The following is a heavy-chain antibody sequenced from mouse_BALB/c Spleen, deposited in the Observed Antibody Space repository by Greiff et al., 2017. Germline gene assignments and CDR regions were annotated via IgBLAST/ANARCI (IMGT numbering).Heavy chain of an antibody. CDR1: GYTFTSYT. Sequence: VQRVESGAELARPGASVKMSCKASGYTFTSYTMHWVKQRPGQGLEWIGYINPSSGYTNYNQKFKDKATLTADKSSSTAYMQLSSLTSEDSAVYYCAGDYYGSSNYAMDYWGQGTSVTVSS. J-gene: IGHJ4*01. CDR2: INPSSGYT. CDR3: AGDYYGSSNYAMDY. D-gene: IGHD1-1*01. V-gene: IGHV1-4*01.